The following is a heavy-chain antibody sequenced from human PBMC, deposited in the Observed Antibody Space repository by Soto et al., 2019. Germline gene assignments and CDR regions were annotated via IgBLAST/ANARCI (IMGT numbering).Heavy chain of an antibody. V-gene: IGHV4-30-2*01. J-gene: IGHJ4*02. CDR2: IYHSGST. D-gene: IGHD6-13*01. CDR3: ARGGGSYIAEAGEYYFDY. Sequence: QLQLQESGSGLVKPSQTLSLTCAVSGGSISSGGYSWSWIRQPPGKGLEWIGYIYHSGSTYYNPSLKSRVTISVDRSKNQFSLKLSSVTAADTAVYYCARGGGSYIAEAGEYYFDYWGQGTLVTVSS. CDR1: GGSISSGGYS.